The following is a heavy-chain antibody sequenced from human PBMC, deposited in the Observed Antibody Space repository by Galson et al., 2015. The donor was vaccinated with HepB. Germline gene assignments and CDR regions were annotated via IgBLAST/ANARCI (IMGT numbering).Heavy chain of an antibody. V-gene: IGHV3-30*02. CDR3: VKDSRHFFGGSGPHFEI. D-gene: IGHD2-15*01. J-gene: IGHJ3*02. Sequence: SLRLSCAASGFTVSSKYMSWVRQPPGKGLEWVSFIRFDASNKYCADSVKGRCTISRDNTKSTVYLQINSLRSEDTAVYYCVKDSRHFFGGSGPHFEIWGQGTKVTVSS. CDR1: GFTVSSKY. CDR2: IRFDASNK.